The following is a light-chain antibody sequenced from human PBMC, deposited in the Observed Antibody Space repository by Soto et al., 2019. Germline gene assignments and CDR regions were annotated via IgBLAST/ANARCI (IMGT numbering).Light chain of an antibody. CDR2: DVT. CDR3: CSYAGAYRNV. J-gene: IGLJ1*01. Sequence: QSVVTRPRSVSGSPGQSVAISCTGTSSDVAAYEYVSWYQHHPGKAPKLIIYDVTRRPSGVPDRFSGSKSGNTASLLISGLQTEDEADYYCCSYAGAYRNVFGTGTRVTVL. V-gene: IGLV2-11*01. CDR1: SSDVAAYEY.